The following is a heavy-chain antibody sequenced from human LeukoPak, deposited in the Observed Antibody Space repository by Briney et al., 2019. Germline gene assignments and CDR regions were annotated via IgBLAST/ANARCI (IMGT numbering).Heavy chain of an antibody. CDR2: TFPGDSDT. D-gene: IGHD6-19*01. CDR3: ARMSSGSVDY. Sequence: GESLQISCKGSGYNFTSYWIGWARHMPGKGLEWMGITFPGDSDTRYGPPLQGRDYHSADKSISTAYLQWSSLKASDTALYYCARMSSGSVDYWGQGTLVTVSS. V-gene: IGHV5-51*01. J-gene: IGHJ4*02. CDR1: GYNFTSYW.